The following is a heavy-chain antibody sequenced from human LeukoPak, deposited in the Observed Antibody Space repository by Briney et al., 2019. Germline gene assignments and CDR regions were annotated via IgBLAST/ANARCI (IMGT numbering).Heavy chain of an antibody. D-gene: IGHD3-10*01. CDR2: IYYSGST. CDR1: GGSISSGAYY. J-gene: IGHJ4*02. CDR3: AKETIVRGVDY. Sequence: PSQTLSLTCTVSGGSISSGAYYWSWIRQPPGKGLEWIGYIYYSGSTYYNPSLKSRVTISVDTSKNQFSLKLSSVTAADTAVYYCAKETIVRGVDYWGQGTLVIFSS. V-gene: IGHV4-30-4*08.